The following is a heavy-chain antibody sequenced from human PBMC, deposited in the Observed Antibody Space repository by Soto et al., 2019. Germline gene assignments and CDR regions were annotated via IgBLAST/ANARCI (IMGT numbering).Heavy chain of an antibody. J-gene: IGHJ5*02. D-gene: IGHD5-12*01. CDR2: VSSTGST. Sequence: SETLSLTCTVSGGSLNSYYWTWIRQSPGKGLEWIGYVSSTGSTNYNPSLKSRLTMSLDTPTNEVSLSLTSVTAADAAVYFCARFSPPRKSYDSNPGWFDPWGQGIIVTVSS. V-gene: IGHV4-59*01. CDR3: ARFSPPRKSYDSNPGWFDP. CDR1: GGSLNSYY.